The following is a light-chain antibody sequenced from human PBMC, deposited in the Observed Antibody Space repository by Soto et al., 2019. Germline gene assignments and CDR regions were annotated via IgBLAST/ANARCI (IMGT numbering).Light chain of an antibody. CDR2: GAS. CDR3: QLRRT. J-gene: IGKJ1*01. Sequence: IVLSQSPGTLSLSPGETVTLSCRDSKSVSSSYLAWYQQKPGQAPRLLIYGASSRATGIPDRFSGSGSGTDFTLTISRLEPEDFAVYYCQLRRTFGQGTKVDI. CDR1: KSVSSSY. V-gene: IGKV3-20*01.